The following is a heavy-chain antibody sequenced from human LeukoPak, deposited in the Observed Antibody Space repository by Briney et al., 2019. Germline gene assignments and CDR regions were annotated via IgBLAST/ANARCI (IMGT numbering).Heavy chain of an antibody. CDR1: GFTFSSYW. Sequence: GGSLRLSCAASGFTFSSYWMHWVRQAPGKGLVWVSRINSDGSSTSYADSVKGRFTISRDNAKNTLYLQMNSLRAEDTAVYYCARGYCSGGSCYYFDYWAREPWSPSPQ. CDR3: ARGYCSGGSCYYFDY. J-gene: IGHJ4*02. CDR2: INSDGSST. V-gene: IGHV3-74*01. D-gene: IGHD2-15*01.